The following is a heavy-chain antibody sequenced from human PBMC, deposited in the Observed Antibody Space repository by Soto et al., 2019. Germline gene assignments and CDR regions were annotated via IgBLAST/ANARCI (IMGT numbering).Heavy chain of an antibody. V-gene: IGHV4-59*01. CDR3: ARAGRSWRYFFDS. J-gene: IGHJ4*02. Sequence: QVLLQESGPGLVQPSETLSLTCTVSGGSMNYYYWSWIRQSPGKGLEWIGYVYYSGTTYYNPSLPSRVTLSIDTSPDQFPPKSRSVDGADSANYYCARAGRSWRYFFDSWGRGTLVTVSS. CDR1: GGSMNYYY. D-gene: IGHD6-13*01. CDR2: VYYSGTT.